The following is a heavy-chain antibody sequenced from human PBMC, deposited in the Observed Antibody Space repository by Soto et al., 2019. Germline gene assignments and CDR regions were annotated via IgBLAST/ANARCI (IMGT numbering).Heavy chain of an antibody. D-gene: IGHD5-12*01. CDR1: GGSISSGGYS. Sequence: PSETLSLTCAVSGGSISSGGYSCSWIRQPPGKGLEWIGYIYHSVSTYYNPSLKSRVTISVDRSKNQFSLKLSSVTAADTAVYYRASDSGYDLFDPQAYYYYGMEVWGQGTTVTVSS. CDR3: ASDSGYDLFDPQAYYYYGMEV. V-gene: IGHV4-30-2*01. CDR2: IYHSVST. J-gene: IGHJ6*02.